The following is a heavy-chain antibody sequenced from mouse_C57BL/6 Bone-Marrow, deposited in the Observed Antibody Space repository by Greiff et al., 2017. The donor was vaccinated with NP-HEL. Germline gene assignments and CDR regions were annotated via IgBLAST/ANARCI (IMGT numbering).Heavy chain of an antibody. CDR1: GYTFTSYW. CDR2: IDPNSGGT. Sequence: QVQLQQPGAELVKPGASVKLSCKASGYTFTSYWMHWVKQRPGRGLEWIGRIDPNSGGTKYNEKFKSKATLTVDKPSSTAYMELSSLTSEDSAVYYCARHDYGSWGYFDVWGTGTTVTVSA. J-gene: IGHJ1*03. V-gene: IGHV1-72*01. CDR3: ARHDYGSWGYFDV. D-gene: IGHD1-1*01.